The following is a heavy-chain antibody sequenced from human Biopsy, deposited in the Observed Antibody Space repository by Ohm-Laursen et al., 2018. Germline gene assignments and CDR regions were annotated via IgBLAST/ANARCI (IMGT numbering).Heavy chain of an antibody. Sequence: ASVKVSCKPSGYTFTAHYVHWVRQAPGQGLEGMGWINPNSGATSYAQKFQGRVTMAGDTSINTVHMELRNLRSDDTAVYYCARRTWDNWGLGTLITVSS. CDR1: GYTFTAHY. CDR3: ARRTWDN. CDR2: INPNSGAT. J-gene: IGHJ4*02. V-gene: IGHV1-2*02.